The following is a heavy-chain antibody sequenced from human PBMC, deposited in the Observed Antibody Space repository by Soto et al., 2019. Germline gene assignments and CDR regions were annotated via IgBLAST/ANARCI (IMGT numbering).Heavy chain of an antibody. CDR3: ARDGHGMDV. V-gene: IGHV4-59*01. CDR2: IFLTGSA. CDR1: GGSISGYY. J-gene: IGHJ6*02. Sequence: SETLSLTCTVSGGSISGYYWSWIRQPPWKGLEWIGKIFLTGSAHYNPSLRNRVTMSVDTPKDQFSLTLTSVTAADTAVYYCARDGHGMDVWGQGTTVTVSS.